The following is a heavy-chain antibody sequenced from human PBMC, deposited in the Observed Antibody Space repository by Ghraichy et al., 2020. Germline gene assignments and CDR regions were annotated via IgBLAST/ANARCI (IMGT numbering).Heavy chain of an antibody. CDR2: ISNSNSHI. V-gene: IGHV3-21*01. CDR3: VRDTYYYYDTLN. D-gene: IGHD3-10*01. J-gene: IGHJ4*02. Sequence: GGSLRLSCAASGFAFSSYSMSWVRQAPGKGLEWVSWISNSNSHILYADSVKDRFTISRDNAKNSVYLQMNSLRADDTAVYYCVRDTYYYYDTLNWGQGTLVTVSS. CDR1: GFAFSSYS.